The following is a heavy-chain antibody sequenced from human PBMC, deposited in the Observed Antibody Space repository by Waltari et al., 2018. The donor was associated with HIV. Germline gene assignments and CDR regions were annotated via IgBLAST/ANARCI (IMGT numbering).Heavy chain of an antibody. CDR1: GDSVSSGSYF. Sequence: QVQLQESGPGLVEPSETLSLTCTVSGDSVSSGSYFWTWIRQPPGKGLEWIGFIYNSGITNYNPSLKSRVTIAVDTSENQFSLKVRSVTAADTAVYYCARLGIKGTSTRIDYWGQGSLVIVSS. D-gene: IGHD1-26*01. CDR3: ARLGIKGTSTRIDY. CDR2: IYNSGIT. J-gene: IGHJ4*02. V-gene: IGHV4-61*01.